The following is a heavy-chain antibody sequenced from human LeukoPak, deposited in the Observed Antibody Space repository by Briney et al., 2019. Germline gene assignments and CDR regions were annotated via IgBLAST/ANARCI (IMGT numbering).Heavy chain of an antibody. V-gene: IGHV3-66*01. D-gene: IGHD2-8*01. CDR2: IYSGGST. Sequence: PGGSLRLSCAASGFTVSSNYMSWVRQAPGKGLEWVSVIYSGGSTYYADSVKGRFTISRDNSKNTLYLQMNSLRAEDTAVYYCARDREFYCTNGVCFYYWGQGTLVTVSS. J-gene: IGHJ4*02. CDR1: GFTVSSNY. CDR3: ARDREFYCTNGVCFYY.